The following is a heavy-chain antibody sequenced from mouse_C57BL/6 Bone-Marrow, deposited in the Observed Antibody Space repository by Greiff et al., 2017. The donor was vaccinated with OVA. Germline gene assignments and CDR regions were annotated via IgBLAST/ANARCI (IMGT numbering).Heavy chain of an antibody. D-gene: IGHD2-3*01. CDR3: ARRWLLRPYYFDY. J-gene: IGHJ2*01. V-gene: IGHV1-69*01. Sequence: QVQLQQPGAELVMPGASVKLSCKASGYTFTSYWMHWVKPRPGQGLEWIGEIDPSDSYTNYNQKFKGKSTLTVDKSSSTAYMQLSSLTSEDSAVYYCARRWLLRPYYFDYGGQGTTLTVSS. CDR2: IDPSDSYT. CDR1: GYTFTSYW.